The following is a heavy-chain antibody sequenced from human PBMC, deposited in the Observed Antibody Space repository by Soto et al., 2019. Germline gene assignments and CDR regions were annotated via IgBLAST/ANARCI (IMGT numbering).Heavy chain of an antibody. Sequence: ETLSLTCTVSGGSISSYYWSWVRQAPGKGLEWVGRIKSKTDGGTTDYAAPVKGRFTISRDDSKNTLYLQMNSLKTEDTAVYYCTTGRVLRYFDWLPTTYYYGMDVWGQGTTVTVSS. V-gene: IGHV3-15*01. D-gene: IGHD3-9*01. J-gene: IGHJ6*02. CDR2: IKSKTDGGTT. CDR1: GGSISSYY. CDR3: TTGRVLRYFDWLPTTYYYGMDV.